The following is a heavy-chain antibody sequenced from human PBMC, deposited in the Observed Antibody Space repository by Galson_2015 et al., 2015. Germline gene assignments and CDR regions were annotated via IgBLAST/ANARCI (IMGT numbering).Heavy chain of an antibody. Sequence: LRLSCAASGFTFDDYAMHWVRQAPGKGLEWVSGISWNSGSIGYADSVKGRFTISRDNAKNSLYLQMNSLRAEDMALYYCAKDKQGDYTNPEFDYWGQGTLVTVSS. CDR3: AKDKQGDYTNPEFDY. J-gene: IGHJ4*02. D-gene: IGHD4-17*01. CDR2: ISWNSGSI. V-gene: IGHV3-9*03. CDR1: GFTFDDYA.